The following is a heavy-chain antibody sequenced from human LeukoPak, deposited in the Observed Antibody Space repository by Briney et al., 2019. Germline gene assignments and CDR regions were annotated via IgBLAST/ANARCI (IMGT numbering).Heavy chain of an antibody. CDR2: IYYSGST. CDR3: AREDGYNPHDAFDI. D-gene: IGHD5-24*01. CDR1: GGSISSSSYY. V-gene: IGHV4-39*07. J-gene: IGHJ3*02. Sequence: SETLSLTCTVSGGSISSSSYYWGWIRQPPGKGLEWIGSIYYSGSTYYNPSLKSRVTISVDKSKNQFSLKLSSVTAADTAVYYCAREDGYNPHDAFDIWGQGTMVTVSS.